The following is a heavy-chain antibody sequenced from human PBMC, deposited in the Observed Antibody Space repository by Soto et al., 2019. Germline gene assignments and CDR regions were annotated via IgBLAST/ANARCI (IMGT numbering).Heavy chain of an antibody. CDR1: GGSISSGGYY. Sequence: SETLSLXCTVSGGSISSGGYYWSWIRQHPGKGLEWIGYIYYSGSTYYNPSLKSRVTISVDTSKNQFSLKLSSVTAADTAVYYCARGAHPIAGAGTNWFDPWGQGTLVTVSS. V-gene: IGHV4-31*03. J-gene: IGHJ5*02. CDR2: IYYSGST. CDR3: ARGAHPIAGAGTNWFDP. D-gene: IGHD6-13*01.